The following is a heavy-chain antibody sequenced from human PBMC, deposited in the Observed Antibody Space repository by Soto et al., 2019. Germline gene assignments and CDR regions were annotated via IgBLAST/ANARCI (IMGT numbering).Heavy chain of an antibody. J-gene: IGHJ4*02. CDR1: GFTLGAYV. D-gene: IGHD2-21*01. Sequence: QVQLVESGGGVVQPGGSVRLSCTASGFTLGAYVMHWVRQAQGKVPEWVAAISADGRDLFYAASVEGRFTISRDNSKNSLFLHMTNLRAGDTALYFCAKGRPGVAAAPDYWGQGTLVTVSS. CDR2: ISADGRDL. CDR3: AKGRPGVAAAPDY. V-gene: IGHV3-30*18.